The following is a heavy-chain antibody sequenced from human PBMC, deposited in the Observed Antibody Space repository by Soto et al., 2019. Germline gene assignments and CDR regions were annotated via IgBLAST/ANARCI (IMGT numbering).Heavy chain of an antibody. CDR3: ARVGPVSGNHAFDI. CDR1: GGSFSSYA. J-gene: IGHJ3*02. V-gene: IGHV1-69*06. Sequence: QVQLVQSGAEVKKPGSSVKVSCKASGGSFSSYAISWVRQAPVQGLEWMGGIIPIFGAPTYAQKFQGRVTITADKSTSTAYMELSSLRSEDTALYYCARVGPVSGNHAFDIWGQGTLVTVSS. CDR2: IIPIFGAP. D-gene: IGHD6-19*01.